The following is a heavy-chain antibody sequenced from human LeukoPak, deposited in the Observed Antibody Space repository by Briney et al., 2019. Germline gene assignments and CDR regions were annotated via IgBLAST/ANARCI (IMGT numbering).Heavy chain of an antibody. D-gene: IGHD3-10*01. CDR3: ERDGIAGGFGEYSDY. J-gene: IGHJ4*02. CDR1: GFTVSSNY. CDR2: IYSGGST. V-gene: IGHV3-66*02. Sequence: GGSLRLSCAASGFTVSSNYMSWVRQAPGKGLEGVSVIYSGGSTYYADSVKGRFTLSRDNSKHTLYLQMTRLRAEDTAVYYCERDGIAGGFGEYSDYWGQGTLVTVSS.